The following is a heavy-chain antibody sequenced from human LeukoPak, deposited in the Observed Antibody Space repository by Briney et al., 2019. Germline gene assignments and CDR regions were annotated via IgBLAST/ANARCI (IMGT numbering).Heavy chain of an antibody. D-gene: IGHD2-15*01. V-gene: IGHV3-33*01. CDR3: ARDCGVVAPPVRALDY. J-gene: IGHJ4*02. CDR2: IWYDGSNK. Sequence: PGGSLRLSCAAPGFTFSSYAMHWVRQAPGKGLEWVAVIWYDGSNKYYADSVKGRFTISRDNSKNTLYLQMNSLRAEDTAVYYCARDCGVVAPPVRALDYWGQGTLVTVSS. CDR1: GFTFSSYA.